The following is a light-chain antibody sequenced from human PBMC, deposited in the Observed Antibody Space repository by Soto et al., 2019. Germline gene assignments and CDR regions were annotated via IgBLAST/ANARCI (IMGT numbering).Light chain of an antibody. J-gene: IGKJ1*01. Sequence: DIQMTQSPSSLSASVVDRVTITCLASQGIGTWLAWYQQRPGQAPKSLIFAASTLQSGVPSRFSGSGSGTDFTLTISCLQSEDFATYYCQQYYSYPRTFGQGTKVDIK. CDR3: QQYYSYPRT. V-gene: IGKV1D-16*01. CDR1: QGIGTW. CDR2: AAS.